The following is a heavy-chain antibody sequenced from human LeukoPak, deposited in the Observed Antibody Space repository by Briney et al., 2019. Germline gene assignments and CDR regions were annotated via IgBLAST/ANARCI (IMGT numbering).Heavy chain of an antibody. CDR3: ARDVGYCSSTSCYTFDY. CDR1: GYTFTSYD. D-gene: IGHD2-2*02. CDR2: MNPNSGNT. V-gene: IGHV1-8*03. Sequence: ASVKVSCKASGYTFTSYDINWVRQATGQGLEWMGWMNPNSGNTGYAQKFQGRVTITRNTSISTAYMELSSLRSEDTAVYYCARDVGYCSSTSCYTFDYWGQGTLVTVSS. J-gene: IGHJ4*02.